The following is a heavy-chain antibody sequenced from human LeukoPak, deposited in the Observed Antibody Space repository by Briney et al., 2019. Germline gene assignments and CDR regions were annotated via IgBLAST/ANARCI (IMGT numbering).Heavy chain of an antibody. Sequence: GGSLTLSCAASGFTVSNNYMRWVRQAPGKGLEWVSRINSDGSSTSYADSVKGRFTISRDNAKNTLYLQMNSLRAEDTAVYYCARGRYCSGGSCYSYAFDIWGLGTMVTVSS. CDR2: INSDGSST. CDR1: GFTVSNNY. D-gene: IGHD2-15*01. V-gene: IGHV3-74*01. J-gene: IGHJ3*02. CDR3: ARGRYCSGGSCYSYAFDI.